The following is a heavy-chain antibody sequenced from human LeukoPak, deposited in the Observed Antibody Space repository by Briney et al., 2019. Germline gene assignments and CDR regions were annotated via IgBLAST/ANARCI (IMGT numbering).Heavy chain of an antibody. J-gene: IGHJ6*03. CDR3: AREGSAVAGTYYYYYMDV. V-gene: IGHV1-46*01. CDR1: GGTFSSYV. D-gene: IGHD6-19*01. Sequence: GASVKVSCKASGGTFSSYVINWVRQAPGQGLEWMGIINPSGGSTSYAQKFQGRVTMTRDMSTSTVYMELSSLRSEDTAVYYCAREGSAVAGTYYYYYMDVWGKGTTVTVSS. CDR2: INPSGGST.